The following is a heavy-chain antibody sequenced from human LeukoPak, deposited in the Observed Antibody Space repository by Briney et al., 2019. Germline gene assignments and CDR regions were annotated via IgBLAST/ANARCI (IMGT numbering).Heavy chain of an antibody. D-gene: IGHD6-19*01. V-gene: IGHV3-21*01. CDR3: ARDLTSSGWDPSDY. CDR1: GFTFSSYS. CDR2: ISSSSYI. J-gene: IGHJ4*02. Sequence: GGSLRLSCAASGFTFSSYSMNWVRQAPGKGLEWVSSISSSSYIYYADSVKGRFTISRDNAKNSLYLQMNSLRAEDTAVYYCARDLTSSGWDPSDYWGQGTLVTVSS.